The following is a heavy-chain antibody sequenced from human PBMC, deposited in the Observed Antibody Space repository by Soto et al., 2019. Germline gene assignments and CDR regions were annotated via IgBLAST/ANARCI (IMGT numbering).Heavy chain of an antibody. V-gene: IGHV1-18*01. CDR2: ISAYNGNT. CDR3: ARESSSSCHDY. CDR1: GYTFTSYG. D-gene: IGHD6-13*01. J-gene: IGHJ4*02. Sequence: QVQLVQSGAEVKKPGASVKVPCKASGYTFTSYGISWVRQAPGQGLEWMGWISAYNGNTNYAQKLQGRVTMTTDTSPGNAYVELRSLRSDDTAVYYCARESSSSCHDYWGQGTLVTVSS.